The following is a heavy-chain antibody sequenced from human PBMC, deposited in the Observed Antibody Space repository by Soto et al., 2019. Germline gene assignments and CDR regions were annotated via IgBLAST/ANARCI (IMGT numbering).Heavy chain of an antibody. CDR2: IYSSGST. Sequence: SETLSLTSTVSGGAINSYYWTWIRQPAGKGLEWIGRIYSSGSTKYNPSLQCRVTMSLDTSKNQFSLRLTSVTAADTAVYYCARGQRFSDWFDPWGQGTLVTVSS. CDR3: ARGQRFSDWFDP. D-gene: IGHD3-3*01. J-gene: IGHJ5*02. CDR1: GGAINSYY. V-gene: IGHV4-4*07.